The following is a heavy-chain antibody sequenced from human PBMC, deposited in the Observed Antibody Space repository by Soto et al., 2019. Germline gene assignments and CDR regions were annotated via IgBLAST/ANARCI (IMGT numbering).Heavy chain of an antibody. J-gene: IGHJ4*02. Sequence: QVQLVQSGAEVKKPGASVKVSCKASGYTFTSYGISWVRQAPGQGLEWMGWISAYNGNTNYAQKLQDRVTKTTDTSTSTAYMELRSLRYDDTAVYYCARDALRYCGWLLYGGPSDYWGQGTLVTVSS. V-gene: IGHV1-18*01. CDR1: GYTFTSYG. D-gene: IGHD3-9*01. CDR3: ARDALRYCGWLLYGGPSDY. CDR2: ISAYNGNT.